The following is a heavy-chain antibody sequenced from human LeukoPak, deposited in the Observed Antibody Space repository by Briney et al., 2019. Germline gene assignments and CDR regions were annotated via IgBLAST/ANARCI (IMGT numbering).Heavy chain of an antibody. CDR2: ISSSSSTI. Sequence: GGSLRLSCAASGFTFSSYSMNWVRQAPGKGLEWVSYISSSSSTIYYADSVKGRFTTSRDNAKNSLYLQMNSLRAEDTAVYYCARGRAGRGYSYVIYYYYYMDVWGKGTTVTVSS. V-gene: IGHV3-48*01. CDR1: GFTFSSYS. D-gene: IGHD5-18*01. J-gene: IGHJ6*03. CDR3: ARGRAGRGYSYVIYYYYYMDV.